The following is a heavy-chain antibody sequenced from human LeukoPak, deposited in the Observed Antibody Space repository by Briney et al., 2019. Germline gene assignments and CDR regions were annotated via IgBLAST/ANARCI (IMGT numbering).Heavy chain of an antibody. V-gene: IGHV3-23*01. D-gene: IGHD1-7*01. CDR3: AKVPTIKWNSYFDY. CDR1: GFTFSSYA. CDR2: ISGSGGST. J-gene: IGHJ4*02. Sequence: PGGSLRLSCAASGFTFSSYAMSWVRQAPGKGLEWVSAISGSGGSTYYADSVKGRFTISRDNSKNKVYLQMNSLRAEDTAVYYCAKVPTIKWNSYFDYWGQGTLVTVSS.